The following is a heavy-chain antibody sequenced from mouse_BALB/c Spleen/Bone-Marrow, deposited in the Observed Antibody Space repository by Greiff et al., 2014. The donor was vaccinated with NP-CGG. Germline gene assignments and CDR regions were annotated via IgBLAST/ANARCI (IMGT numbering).Heavy chain of an antibody. Sequence: EVKLMESGGRLVQPGGSLRLSCTTSGFTFTDYFMTWVRQPPGKALEWLGFIRNKANGYTTEYNPSVKGRFTISRDTSQGILYLQMNTLRAEDSAIYFCARDYPGYFDFWGQGTTLTVSS. CDR1: GFTFTDYF. CDR2: IRNKANGYTT. CDR3: ARDYPGYFDF. J-gene: IGHJ2*01. V-gene: IGHV7-3*02.